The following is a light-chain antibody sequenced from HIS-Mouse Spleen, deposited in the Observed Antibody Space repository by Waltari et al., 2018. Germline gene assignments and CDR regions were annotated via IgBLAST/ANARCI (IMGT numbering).Light chain of an antibody. CDR1: ALPKKY. CDR2: EES. Sequence: SYELTQPPSVSVSPGQTARITCSGDALPKKYAYWYQQKSGQAPVLVIYEESNRPSGFPERFSGSSSGTMATLTISGAQVEDEADYYCYSTDSSGNHRVFGGGTKLTVL. V-gene: IGLV3-10*01. J-gene: IGLJ2*01. CDR3: YSTDSSGNHRV.